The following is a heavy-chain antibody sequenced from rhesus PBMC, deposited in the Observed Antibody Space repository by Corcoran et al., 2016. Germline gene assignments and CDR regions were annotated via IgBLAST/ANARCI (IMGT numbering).Heavy chain of an antibody. CDR3: ATHSGSPYGGLDS. CDR1: GGSISVCYA. V-gene: IGHV4-76*01. Sequence: QVQLQESGPGLVKPSATLSLPCSVSGGSISVCYAWSWIRQPPGKGLEWIGLVNGRSGRTKYNPSLKNRVTMSKGTSKNQCSVKLSAVTAADTAIYYGATHSGSPYGGLDSWGQGVVVTVSS. D-gene: IGHD6-25*01. J-gene: IGHJ6*01. CDR2: VNGRSGRT.